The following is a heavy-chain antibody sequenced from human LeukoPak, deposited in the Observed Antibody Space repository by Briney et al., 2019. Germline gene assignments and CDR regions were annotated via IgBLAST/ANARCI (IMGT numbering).Heavy chain of an antibody. CDR1: GFTFSSYA. J-gene: IGHJ3*02. V-gene: IGHV3-23*01. CDR3: AKPHYDSSGYYSPDAFDI. CDR2: ISGSGGST. Sequence: GGSLRLSCAASGFTFSSYAMSWVRQAPGKGLEWVSAISGSGGSTYYADSVKGRITIPRDNSKNTLYLQMNSLRAEDTAVYYCAKPHYDSSGYYSPDAFDIWGQGTMVTVSS. D-gene: IGHD3-22*01.